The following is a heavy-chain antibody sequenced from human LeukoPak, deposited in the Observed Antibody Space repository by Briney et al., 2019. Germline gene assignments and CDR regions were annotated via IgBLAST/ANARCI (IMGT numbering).Heavy chain of an antibody. CDR2: IIPIFGTA. D-gene: IGHD3-22*01. V-gene: IGHV1-69*13. Sequence: ASVTVSCKASGGTFSSYGISWVRQAPGQGLEWMGGIIPIFGTANYAQKFQGRVTITADESTSTAYMELSSLRAEDTAVYYCARGPDSSGYNSEYSFEYWGQGTLVTVSS. J-gene: IGHJ4*02. CDR1: GGTFSSYG. CDR3: ARGPDSSGYNSEYSFEY.